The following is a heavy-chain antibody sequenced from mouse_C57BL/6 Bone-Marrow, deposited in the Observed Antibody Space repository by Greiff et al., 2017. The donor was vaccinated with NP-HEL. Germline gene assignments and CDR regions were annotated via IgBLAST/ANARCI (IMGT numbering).Heavy chain of an antibody. CDR3: ARDRYDYGSGYVCYWYFDV. D-gene: IGHD1-1*01. V-gene: IGHV5-4*01. J-gene: IGHJ1*03. CDR2: ISDGGSYT. Sequence: EVKLMESGGGLVKPGGSLKLSCAASGFTFSSYAMSWVRQTPEKRLEWVATISDGGSYTYYPDNVKGRFTISRDNAKNNLYLQMIHLKSEDTAMYYCARDRYDYGSGYVCYWYFDVWGTGTTVTVSS. CDR1: GFTFSSYA.